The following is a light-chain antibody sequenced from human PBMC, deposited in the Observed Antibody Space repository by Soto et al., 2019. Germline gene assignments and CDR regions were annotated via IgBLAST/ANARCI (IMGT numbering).Light chain of an antibody. CDR1: QGISSW. CDR3: LQSDSFPHT. V-gene: IGKV1-12*01. Sequence: DLQMTQSPSSVSASVGDRVTITCRTSQGISSWLAWYQQKPGKAPKLLIYAASSLQSGVPSRFSGSGSGTAFTLTISSLQPEDYATYYCLQSDSFPHTFGQGTKLEIK. J-gene: IGKJ2*01. CDR2: AAS.